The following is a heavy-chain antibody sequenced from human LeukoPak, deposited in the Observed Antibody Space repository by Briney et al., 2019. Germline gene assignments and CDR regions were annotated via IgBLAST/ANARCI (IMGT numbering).Heavy chain of an antibody. CDR3: ARDLIHFDY. J-gene: IGHJ4*02. D-gene: IGHD2-8*01. Sequence: GGSLRLSCAASGFTFSSYGMHWVRQAPGKGLEWAAVIWYDGSNKYYADSVKGRFTISRDNSKNTLYLQMNSLRAEDTAVYYCARDLIHFDYWGQGTLVTVSS. CDR1: GFTFSSYG. V-gene: IGHV3-33*01. CDR2: IWYDGSNK.